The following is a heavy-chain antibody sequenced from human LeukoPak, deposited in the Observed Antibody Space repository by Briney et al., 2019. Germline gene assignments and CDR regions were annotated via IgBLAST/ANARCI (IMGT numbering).Heavy chain of an antibody. V-gene: IGHV3-21*01. CDR3: AKDPASAFDY. D-gene: IGHD6-6*01. CDR1: GFTLRSYT. CDR2: IGISSNKI. J-gene: IGHJ4*02. Sequence: GGSLRLSCAASGFTLRSYTMNWVRQAPGKGLEWVSSIGISSNKIYYADSVKGRFIISRDNAKNSVYLQMNSLRAEDTAVYYCAKDPASAFDYWGQGTLVTVSS.